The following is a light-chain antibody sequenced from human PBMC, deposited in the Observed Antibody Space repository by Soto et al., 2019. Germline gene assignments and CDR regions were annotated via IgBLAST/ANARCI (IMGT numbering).Light chain of an antibody. Sequence: QSVLTQPRSVSGSPGQSVTISCTGTSSDVGAYNYVSWYQQHPGKVPKLMIYDVSRWPSGVPDRFSGSKSGNTASLTISGLQADDEADYYCCSYAGSYTLVFGGGTKLTVL. V-gene: IGLV2-11*01. CDR3: CSYAGSYTLV. CDR2: DVS. CDR1: SSDVGAYNY. J-gene: IGLJ3*02.